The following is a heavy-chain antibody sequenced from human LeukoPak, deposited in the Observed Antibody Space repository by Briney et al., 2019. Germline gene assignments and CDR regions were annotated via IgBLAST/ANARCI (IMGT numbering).Heavy chain of an antibody. CDR3: TTFDM. CDR1: GFTFTNYG. CDR2: ISSDGSNR. V-gene: IGHV3-30*03. J-gene: IGHJ3*02. Sequence: QPGGSLRLSCAASGFTFTNYGIHWLRLAPGKGLEWVAVISSDGSNRRYAVSVKGRFTISRDDSKNTLYLQMNSLRVDDTALYYCTTFDMWGQGTMVTVSS.